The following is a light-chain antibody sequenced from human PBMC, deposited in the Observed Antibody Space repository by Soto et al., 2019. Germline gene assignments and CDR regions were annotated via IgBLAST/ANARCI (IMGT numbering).Light chain of an antibody. V-gene: IGKV1-5*03. CDR1: QAIDSW. Sequence: DIQMTQSPSSVSASVGDRVTITCRASQAIDSWLAWYQQKPGEAPKLLIYKTSTLETGVPSRFSGSGSGTEFTLTISSLQPEDFAIYYCQQYNTYPWTFGQGTKVDIK. J-gene: IGKJ1*01. CDR2: KTS. CDR3: QQYNTYPWT.